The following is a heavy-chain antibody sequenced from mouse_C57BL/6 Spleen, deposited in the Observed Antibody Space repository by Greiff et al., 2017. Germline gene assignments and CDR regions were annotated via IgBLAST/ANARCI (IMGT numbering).Heavy chain of an antibody. D-gene: IGHD1-1*01. V-gene: IGHV1-26*01. CDR2: INPNNGGT. CDR1: GYTFTDYY. CDR3: ARRGDCCGSLDY. J-gene: IGHJ2*01. Sequence: EVKLQQSGPELVKPGASVKISCKASGYTFTDYYMNWVKQSHGKSLEWIGDINPNNGGTSYNQKFKGKATLTVDKSSSTAYMALRSLTSEDSAVYYCARRGDCCGSLDYWGQGTTLTVSS.